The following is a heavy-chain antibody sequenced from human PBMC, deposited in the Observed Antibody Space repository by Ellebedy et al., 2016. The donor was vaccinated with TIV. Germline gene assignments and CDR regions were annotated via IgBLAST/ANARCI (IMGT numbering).Heavy chain of an antibody. Sequence: ASVKVSCKASGGTFSNYAVNWVRQAPGQGLESMGRIIPILGMTNYAQKFQGRVTATADKSTSTASMELSSLRSEDTAVYYCVMDRSDMVHPFEIWGQGTMVTVSS. V-gene: IGHV1-69*04. CDR1: GGTFSNYA. CDR2: IIPILGMT. CDR3: VMDRSDMVHPFEI. J-gene: IGHJ3*02. D-gene: IGHD3-22*01.